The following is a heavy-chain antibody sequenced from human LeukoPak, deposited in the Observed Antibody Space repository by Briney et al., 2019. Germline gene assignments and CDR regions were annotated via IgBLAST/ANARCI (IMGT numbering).Heavy chain of an antibody. V-gene: IGHV2-5*01. CDR3: AHAPKRDWFDAFDI. CDR1: GFSLSTSGVG. J-gene: IGHJ3*02. D-gene: IGHD3/OR15-3a*01. CDR2: IYWNDDK. Sequence: SGPTLVNPTQTLTLTCSFSGFSLSTSGVGVGWIRQPPGKALEWLALIYWNDDKRYSPSLKSRLTITKDTSKNQVVLTMTNMDPVDTATYYCAHAPKRDWFDAFDIWGQGTMVTVSS.